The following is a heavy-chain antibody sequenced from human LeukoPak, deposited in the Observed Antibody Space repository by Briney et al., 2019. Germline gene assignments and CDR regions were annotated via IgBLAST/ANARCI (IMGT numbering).Heavy chain of an antibody. D-gene: IGHD4-11*01. J-gene: IGHJ6*03. CDR2: IFYSGST. CDR3: ARASNSNSPVGYYYYYYMDV. CDR1: GGSISTSGYY. V-gene: IGHV4-39*07. Sequence: SETLSLTCTVSGGSISTSGYYWGWIRQPPGEGLEWIGTIFYSGSTSYNPSLKSRVTISVDTSKNQFSLKLKSVTAADTAVYYCARASNSNSPVGYYYYYYMDVWGKGTTVTVSS.